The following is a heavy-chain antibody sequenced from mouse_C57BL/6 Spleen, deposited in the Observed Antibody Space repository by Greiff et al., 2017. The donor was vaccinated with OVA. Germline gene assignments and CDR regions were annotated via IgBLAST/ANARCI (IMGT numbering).Heavy chain of an antibody. CDR3: TGHYDYDEGVDY. V-gene: IGHV6-3*01. Sequence: EVKLVESGGGLVQPGGSMKLSCVASGFTFSNYWMNWVRQSPEKGLEWVAQIRLKSDNYATHYAESVKGRFTISRDDSKSSVYLQMNNLRAEGTGIYYCTGHYDYDEGVDYWGQGTTLTVSS. CDR1: GFTFSNYW. D-gene: IGHD2-4*01. CDR2: IRLKSDNYAT. J-gene: IGHJ2*01.